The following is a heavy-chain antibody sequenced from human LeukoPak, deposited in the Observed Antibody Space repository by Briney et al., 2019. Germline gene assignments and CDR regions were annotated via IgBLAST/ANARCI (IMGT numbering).Heavy chain of an antibody. CDR1: GGSISSGTFS. CDR3: ARDSPTYYFDY. Sequence: SQTLSLTCTVSGGSISSGTFSWTWIRQHPGKDLEWIGYIYSSGSNFYNPSLKGRVTKSVDTSKNQFSLKLSSVTAAGTAVYYCARDSPTYYFDYWGQGTLVTVSS. V-gene: IGHV4-31*03. J-gene: IGHJ4*02. CDR2: IYSSGSN.